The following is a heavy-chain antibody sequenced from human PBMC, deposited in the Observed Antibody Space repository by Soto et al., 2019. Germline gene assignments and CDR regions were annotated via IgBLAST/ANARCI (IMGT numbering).Heavy chain of an antibody. CDR1: GCSISSYY. J-gene: IGHJ4*02. CDR2: IYYSGST. D-gene: IGHD4-4*01. Sequence: XETLSLTCTVSGCSISSYYWSWIRQPPGKGLEWIGYIYYSGSTNYNPSLKSRVTISVDTSKNQFSLKLSSVTAADTAVYYCARDADYSNYYFDYWGQGTLVTVS. CDR3: ARDADYSNYYFDY. V-gene: IGHV4-59*01.